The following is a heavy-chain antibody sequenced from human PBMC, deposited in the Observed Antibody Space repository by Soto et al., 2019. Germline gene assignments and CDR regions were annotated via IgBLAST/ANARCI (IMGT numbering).Heavy chain of an antibody. V-gene: IGHV3-23*01. CDR2: VGGSDDDK. D-gene: IGHD2-8*01. Sequence: EVQLLESGGGVVQPGGSLRLSCAASGFTFSDYAMSWVRQTPGKGLQWVSGVGGSDDDKHYADSVRGRFIVSRDNSKNTLYLQMNSLRADDSAIYYFAKDATLSNGVWDPFYMWCQGTEVTVSS. CDR1: GFTFSDYA. CDR3: AKDATLSNGVWDPFYM. J-gene: IGHJ3*02.